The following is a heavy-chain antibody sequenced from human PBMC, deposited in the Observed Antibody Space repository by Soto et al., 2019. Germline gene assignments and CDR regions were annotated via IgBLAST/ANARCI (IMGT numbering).Heavy chain of an antibody. CDR3: AVPTLVRDYLSLDV. Sequence: RSLILSLAASGFSVSRNYMSWVLQAPGKGLEWVSVIYSGGSTYYADSVKGRFTIMTRDTSTNTVYMELSSLRYEDTAVDYCAVPTLVRDYLSLDVWGQGTTVTVSS. D-gene: IGHD3-10*01. CDR2: IYSGGST. V-gene: IGHV3-53*05. J-gene: IGHJ6*02. CDR1: GFSVSRNY.